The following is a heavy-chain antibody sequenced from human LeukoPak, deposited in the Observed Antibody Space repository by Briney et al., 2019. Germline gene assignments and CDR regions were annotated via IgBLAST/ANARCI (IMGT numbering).Heavy chain of an antibody. J-gene: IGHJ4*02. CDR3: ARYGTVYSFDT. Sequence: SETLSLTCTVSGDSIIGSTYDRGRFRQPDWAWIRQPPGKGLEWIGNVFPNGDTRYNPSLESRVSISVDTSKNQFSLNLNFVTAADTAVYYCARYGTVYSFDTWGQGTLVTVSS. D-gene: IGHD3-9*01. CDR1: GDSIIGSTYD. CDR2: VFPNGDT. V-gene: IGHV4-39*01.